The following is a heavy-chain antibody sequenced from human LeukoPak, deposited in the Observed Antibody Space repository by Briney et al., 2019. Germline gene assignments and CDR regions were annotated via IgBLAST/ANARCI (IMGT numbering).Heavy chain of an antibody. CDR2: ISYDGGNK. D-gene: IGHD5-12*01. V-gene: IGHV3-30*04. CDR1: GFTFSSYA. CDR3: AKYSGYDYGYYFDY. J-gene: IGHJ4*02. Sequence: GGSLRLSCAASGFTFSSYAMHWVRQAPGKGLEWVALISYDGGNKNYADSVKGRFTISRDNSKNTLYLQMNSLRAEDTAVYYCAKYSGYDYGYYFDYWGQGTLVTVSS.